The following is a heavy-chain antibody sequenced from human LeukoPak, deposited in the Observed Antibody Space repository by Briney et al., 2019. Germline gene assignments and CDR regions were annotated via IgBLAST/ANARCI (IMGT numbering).Heavy chain of an antibody. CDR2: MNPNSGNT. CDR1: GYTFTSYD. Sequence: EASVKVSCKASGYTFTSYDLNWVRQVTGQGLEWMGWMNPNSGNTGYAPKFQGRVTMTRNTSISTAYMELSNLRSDDTAVYYCARDRAIGWGGMIEFYYYGMDVWGQGTTVTVSS. D-gene: IGHD3-16*01. J-gene: IGHJ6*02. CDR3: ARDRAIGWGGMIEFYYYGMDV. V-gene: IGHV1-8*01.